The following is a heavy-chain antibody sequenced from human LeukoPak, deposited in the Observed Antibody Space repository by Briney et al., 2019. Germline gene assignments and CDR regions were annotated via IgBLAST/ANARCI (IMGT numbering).Heavy chain of an antibody. J-gene: IGHJ3*02. Sequence: PSQTLSLTCTVSGGSTSSGDYYWSWIRQPPGKGLEWIGYIYYSGSTYYNPSLKSRVTISVDTSKNQFSLKLSSVTAADTAVYYCARGAYYYENDAFDIWGQGTMVTVPS. CDR3: ARGAYYYENDAFDI. CDR1: GGSTSSGDYY. CDR2: IYYSGST. D-gene: IGHD3-22*01. V-gene: IGHV4-30-4*01.